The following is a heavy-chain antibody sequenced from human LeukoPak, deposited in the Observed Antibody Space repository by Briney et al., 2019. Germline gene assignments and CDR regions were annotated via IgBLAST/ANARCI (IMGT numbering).Heavy chain of an antibody. V-gene: IGHV1-69*13. CDR3: AREDILTGYIGY. CDR2: IIPIFGTA. Sequence: ASVKVSCKASGGTFSSYAISWVRQAPGQGLEWMGGIIPIFGTAYYAQKFQGRVTITADESTSTAYMELSSLRSEDTAVYYCAREDILTGYIGYWGQGTLVTVSS. CDR1: GGTFSSYA. D-gene: IGHD3-9*01. J-gene: IGHJ4*02.